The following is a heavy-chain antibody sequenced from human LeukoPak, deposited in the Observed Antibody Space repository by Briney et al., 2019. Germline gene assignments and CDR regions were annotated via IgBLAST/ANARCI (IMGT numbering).Heavy chain of an antibody. V-gene: IGHV3-7*01. CDR1: GFTFSSYW. CDR2: IKQDGSEK. Sequence: PGGSLRLSCAASGFTFSSYWMSWVRQAPGKGLEWVANIKQDGSEKYYVDSVKGRFTISRDNAKNSLYLQMNSLRAEDTAVYYCARDWLIGCGYALDYWGQGTLVTVSS. J-gene: IGHJ4*02. D-gene: IGHD5-12*01. CDR3: ARDWLIGCGYALDY.